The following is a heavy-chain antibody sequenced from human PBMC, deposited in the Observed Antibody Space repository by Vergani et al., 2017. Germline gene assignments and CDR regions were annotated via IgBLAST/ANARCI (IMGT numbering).Heavy chain of an antibody. V-gene: IGHV1-69*13. CDR2: IIPIFGTA. CDR3: AGDKAVAGTCYYGMDV. D-gene: IGHD6-19*01. J-gene: IGHJ6*02. CDR1: GGTFSSYA. Sequence: QVQLVQSGAEVKKPGSSVKVSCKASGGTFSSYAISWVRQAPGQGLEWMGRIIPIFGTANYAQKFQGRVTITADESTSTAYMELSSLRSEDTAVYYCAGDKAVAGTCYYGMDVWGQGTTVTVSS.